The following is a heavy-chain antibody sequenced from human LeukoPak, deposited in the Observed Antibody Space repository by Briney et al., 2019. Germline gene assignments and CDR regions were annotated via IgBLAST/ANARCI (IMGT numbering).Heavy chain of an antibody. V-gene: IGHV3-23*01. CDR2: ISGSDTTT. CDR1: GFTVSSNY. J-gene: IGHJ4*02. D-gene: IGHD2-2*01. CDR3: AKDQVVPFDY. Sequence: GGSLRLSCAASGFTVSSNYMSWVRQAPGKGLEWVSYISGSDTTTHYADSVKGRFTISRDNSKNTLYLQMNSLRAEDTAVYFCAKDQVVPFDYWGQGTLVTVSS.